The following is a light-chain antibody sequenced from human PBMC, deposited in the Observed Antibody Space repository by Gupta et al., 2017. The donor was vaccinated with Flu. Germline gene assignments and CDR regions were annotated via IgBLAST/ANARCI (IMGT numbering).Light chain of an antibody. Sequence: QAWLTQPPSVSKGLRQTATLTCTGNSNNVGNEGAAWLQQHQGHPPKLLSYRNNNRPSGISERFSTSRSGNTASLTITGLQPEDEADYYCSAWDSSLTAWVFGGGTKLTVL. CDR3: SAWDSSLTAWV. V-gene: IGLV10-54*04. CDR2: RNN. J-gene: IGLJ3*02. CDR1: SNNVGNEG.